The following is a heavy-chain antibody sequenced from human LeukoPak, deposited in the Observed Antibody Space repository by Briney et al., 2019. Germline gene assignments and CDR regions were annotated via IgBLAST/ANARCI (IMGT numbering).Heavy chain of an antibody. CDR3: ARRGSVPAAMPYDY. CDR2: INHSGST. CDR1: GGSFSGYY. V-gene: IGHV4-34*01. J-gene: IGHJ4*02. Sequence: SETLSLTCAVYGGSFSGYYWSWIRQPPGKGLEWIGEINHSGSTNYNPSLKSRVTISVDTSKNQFSLKLSSVTVADTAVYYCARRGSVPAAMPYDYWGQGTLVTVSS. D-gene: IGHD2-2*01.